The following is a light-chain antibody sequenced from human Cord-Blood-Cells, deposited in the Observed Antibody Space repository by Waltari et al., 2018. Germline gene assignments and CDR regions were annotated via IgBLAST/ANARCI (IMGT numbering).Light chain of an antibody. CDR2: WAS. J-gene: IGKJ1*01. CDR3: QQYYSTPQT. V-gene: IGKV4-1*01. CDR1: QSVLYSSKNKNY. Sequence: IVMTQSPDSLAVSLGERTTINCKSSQSVLYSSKNKNYLAWYQQKPGQPPKLLIYWASTRESGVPDRFSGSGSGTDFTLTISSLQAEDVAVYYCQQYYSTPQTFGQGTKVEIK.